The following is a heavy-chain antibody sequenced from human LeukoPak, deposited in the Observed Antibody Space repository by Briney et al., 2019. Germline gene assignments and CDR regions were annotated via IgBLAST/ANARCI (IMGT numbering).Heavy chain of an antibody. CDR1: GGSISSGDYY. CDR3: ARVDAAIDY. J-gene: IGHJ4*02. D-gene: IGHD5-18*01. V-gene: IGHV4-61*08. Sequence: SETLSLTCTVSGGSISSGDYYWSWIRQPPGKGLEWIGYIYYSGSSNYNPSLKSRVTISVDTSKNRFSLKLSSVTAADTAVYYCARVDAAIDYWGQGTLVTVSS. CDR2: IYYSGSS.